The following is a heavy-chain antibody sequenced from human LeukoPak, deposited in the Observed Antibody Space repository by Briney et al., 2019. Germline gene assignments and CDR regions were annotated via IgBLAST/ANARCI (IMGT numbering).Heavy chain of an antibody. D-gene: IGHD2-2*02. J-gene: IGHJ5*02. V-gene: IGHV3-11*06. CDR3: AGDLLVVPAAIGWFDP. CDR2: ISSSSSYT. CDR1: GFTFSDYY. Sequence: GGSLRLSCAAPGFTFSDYYMSWIRQAPGKGLEWVSYISSSSSYTNYADSVKGRFTISRDNAKNSLYLQMNSLRAEDTAVYYCAGDLLVVPAAIGWFDPWGQGTLVTVSS.